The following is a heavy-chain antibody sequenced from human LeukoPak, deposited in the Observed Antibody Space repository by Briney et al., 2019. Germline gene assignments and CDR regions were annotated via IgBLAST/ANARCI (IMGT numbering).Heavy chain of an antibody. CDR2: INPNSGGT. J-gene: IGHJ4*02. Sequence: ASVKVSCKASGYTFTGYYMHWVRQAPGQGLEWMGWINPNSGGTNYAQKFQGRVTMTRETSISTAYMELSRLRSDDTTVYYCARAGDYYGDYSHFVYWGQGTLVTVSS. V-gene: IGHV1-2*02. CDR1: GYTFTGYY. D-gene: IGHD4-17*01. CDR3: ARAGDYYGDYSHFVY.